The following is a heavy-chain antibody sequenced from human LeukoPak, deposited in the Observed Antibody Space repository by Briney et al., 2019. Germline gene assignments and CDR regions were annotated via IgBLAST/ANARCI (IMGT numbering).Heavy chain of an antibody. CDR1: GYTFTSYG. J-gene: IGHJ6*02. V-gene: IGHV1-18*01. CDR3: ARDGITGIAAAGTRGGHYYYGMDV. Sequence: GASVKVSCKASGYTFTSYGISWVRQAPGQGLEWMGWISAYNGNTNYAQKLQGRVTMTTDTSTSTAYMELRSLRSDDTAVYYCARDGITGIAAAGTRGGHYYYGMDVWGQGTTVTVSS. CDR2: ISAYNGNT. D-gene: IGHD6-13*01.